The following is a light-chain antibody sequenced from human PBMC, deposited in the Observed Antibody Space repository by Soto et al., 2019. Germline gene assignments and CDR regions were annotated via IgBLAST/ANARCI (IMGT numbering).Light chain of an antibody. Sequence: EIVLTQSPGTLSLSPGERATLSCRASQSISSSYLAWYQQKPGQAPRLLIYGASTRATGVPDRFSGSGSGTDFTLTFSRLQTEAFAVYYCQLYDNSLYTFGQGTKLEIK. CDR2: GAS. V-gene: IGKV3-20*01. CDR3: QLYDNSLYT. J-gene: IGKJ2*01. CDR1: QSISSSY.